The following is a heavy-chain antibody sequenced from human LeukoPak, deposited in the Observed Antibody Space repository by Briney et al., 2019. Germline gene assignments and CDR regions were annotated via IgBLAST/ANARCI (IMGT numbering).Heavy chain of an antibody. Sequence: PEGSLRLSCAASGFTFSSYEMNWVRQAPGKGLEWVSYISSSGSTIYYADSVKGRFTISRDNAKNSLYLQMNSLRAEDTAVYYCASGIRCSSTSCYDYWGQGTLVTVSS. V-gene: IGHV3-48*03. J-gene: IGHJ4*02. CDR2: ISSSGSTI. CDR3: ASGIRCSSTSCYDY. CDR1: GFTFSSYE. D-gene: IGHD2-2*01.